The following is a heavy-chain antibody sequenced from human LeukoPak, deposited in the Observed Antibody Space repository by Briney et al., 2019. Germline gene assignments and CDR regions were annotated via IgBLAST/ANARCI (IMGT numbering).Heavy chain of an antibody. CDR1: GFTFDNAW. CDR2: IKSKTDGGTI. Sequence: PGGSLRLSCAASGFTFDNAWMNWVRQAPGKGLEWVGRIKSKTDGGTIAYAAPVKGRFTISRDNSKNTLYLQMNSLRAEDTAVYYCARRSGIAVAGAFDYWGQGTLVTVSS. CDR3: ARRSGIAVAGAFDY. D-gene: IGHD6-19*01. V-gene: IGHV3-15*01. J-gene: IGHJ4*02.